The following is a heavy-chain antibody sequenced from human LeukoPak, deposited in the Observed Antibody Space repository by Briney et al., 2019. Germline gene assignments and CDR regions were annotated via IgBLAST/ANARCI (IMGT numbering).Heavy chain of an antibody. CDR3: ARGRRSLVVVPAAAGFGP. Sequence: SETLSLTCAVYGGSFSGYYWSWIRQPPGKGLEWIGEINHSGSTNYNPSLKSRVIISVDTSKNQFSLKLSSVTAADTAVYYCARGRRSLVVVPAAAGFGPWGQGTLVTVSS. V-gene: IGHV4-34*01. CDR2: INHSGST. J-gene: IGHJ5*02. D-gene: IGHD2-2*01. CDR1: GGSFSGYY.